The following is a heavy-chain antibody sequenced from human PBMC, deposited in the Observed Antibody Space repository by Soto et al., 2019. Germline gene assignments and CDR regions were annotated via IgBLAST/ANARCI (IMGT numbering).Heavy chain of an antibody. V-gene: IGHV3-23*01. D-gene: IGHD3-3*01. CDR1: GFTFSSYA. CDR3: AKVPRSSTKQDVLRFLEWPNSRRVGLLGNSDYMDV. Sequence: QPGGSLRLSCAASGFTFSSYAMSWVRQAPGKGLEWVSAISGSGGSTYYADSVKGRFTISRDNSKNTLYLQMNSLRAEDTAVYYCAKVPRSSTKQDVLRFLEWPNSRRVGLLGNSDYMDVWGKGTTVTVSS. CDR2: ISGSGGST. J-gene: IGHJ6*03.